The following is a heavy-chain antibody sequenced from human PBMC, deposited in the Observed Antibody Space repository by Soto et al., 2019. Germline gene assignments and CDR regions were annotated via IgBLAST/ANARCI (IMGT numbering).Heavy chain of an antibody. J-gene: IGHJ4*02. CDR1: GFTFSSYA. Sequence: EVQLLESGGGLAQPGGSLRLSCAASGFTFSSYAMSWVRQAPGKGLDWVSSISGSGSSTYYADSVKGRFTISRDNSKNTLYLQISSLGAEDTAVYYCAKYRGAYKTTPDYWGQGTLVTVSS. D-gene: IGHD4-17*01. CDR3: AKYRGAYKTTPDY. V-gene: IGHV3-23*01. CDR2: ISGSGSST.